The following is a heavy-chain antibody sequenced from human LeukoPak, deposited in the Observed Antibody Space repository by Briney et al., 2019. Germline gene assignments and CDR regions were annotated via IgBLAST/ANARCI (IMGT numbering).Heavy chain of an antibody. J-gene: IGHJ6*03. CDR2: ISYDGSNR. D-gene: IGHD2-2*01. CDR1: GFTFSSYA. V-gene: IGHV3-30*04. CDR3: AKEYCSSTSCLYYYYMDV. Sequence: PGGSLRLSCAASGFTFSSYAMHWVRQTPGKGLEWVAVISYDGSNRYYADSVKGRFTISRDNSKNTLYLQMYSLRAEDTAVYYCAKEYCSSTSCLYYYYMDVWGKGTTVTISS.